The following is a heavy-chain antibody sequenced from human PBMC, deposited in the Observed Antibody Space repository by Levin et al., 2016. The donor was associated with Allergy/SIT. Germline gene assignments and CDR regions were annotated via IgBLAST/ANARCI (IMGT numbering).Heavy chain of an antibody. Sequence: GESLKISCAASGFSFSDYWMTWFRQAPGKELEWVATIKPDGSDKYYVDSVKGRFTFSKDNAKNSLYLQMNSLRAEDTAIYYCARDRGPNTFDYWGQGTLVTVSS. CDR1: GFSFSDYW. J-gene: IGHJ4*02. V-gene: IGHV3-7*01. D-gene: IGHD3-10*01. CDR2: IKPDGSDK. CDR3: ARDRGPNTFDY.